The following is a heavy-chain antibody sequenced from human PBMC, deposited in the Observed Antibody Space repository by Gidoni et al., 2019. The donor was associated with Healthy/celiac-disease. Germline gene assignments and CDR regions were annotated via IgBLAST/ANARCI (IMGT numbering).Heavy chain of an antibody. CDR2: ISSSGSTI. Sequence: EVQLVESGGGLVQPGGSLRLSCAASGFTFSSYETNWVRQAPGKGLEWVSYISSSGSTIYYADSVKGRFTISRDNAKNSLYLQMNSLRAEDTAVYYCARRSASNRGGMRGGSYGYWGQGTLVTVSS. J-gene: IGHJ4*02. CDR1: GFTFSSYE. D-gene: IGHD2-15*01. V-gene: IGHV3-48*03. CDR3: ARRSASNRGGMRGGSYGY.